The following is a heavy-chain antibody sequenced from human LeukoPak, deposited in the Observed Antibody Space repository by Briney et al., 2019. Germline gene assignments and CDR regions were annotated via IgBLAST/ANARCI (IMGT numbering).Heavy chain of an antibody. Sequence: PSETLSLTCTVSGGSISSYYWSWIRQPPGKGLEWIGYIYYSGSTNYNPSLKSRVTISVDTSKNQFSLKLSSATAADTAVYYCARGKSSSWYPTYPYFDYWGQGTLVTVSS. CDR2: IYYSGST. J-gene: IGHJ4*02. CDR1: GGSISSYY. V-gene: IGHV4-59*01. D-gene: IGHD6-13*01. CDR3: ARGKSSSWYPTYPYFDY.